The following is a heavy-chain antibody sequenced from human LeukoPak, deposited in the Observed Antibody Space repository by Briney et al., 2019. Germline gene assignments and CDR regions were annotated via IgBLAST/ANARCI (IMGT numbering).Heavy chain of an antibody. Sequence: GGSLRLSCAASGFTFSSYAMNWVRQAPGKGLEWVSYITNNGTTIYYADSVKGRFTISRDNAENSLYLQMNSLRDDDTAVYYCAREPGRGSGWNLDYWGQGTLVTVSS. CDR2: ITNNGTTI. J-gene: IGHJ4*02. CDR1: GFTFSSYA. V-gene: IGHV3-48*03. CDR3: AREPGRGSGWNLDY. D-gene: IGHD6-19*01.